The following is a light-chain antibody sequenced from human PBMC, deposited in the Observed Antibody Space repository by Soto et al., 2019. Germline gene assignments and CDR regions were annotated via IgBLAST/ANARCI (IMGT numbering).Light chain of an antibody. CDR1: SSDVGSYNL. Sequence: QSALTQPASVSGSPGQSITISCTGTSSDVGSYNLVSWYQQHPGKAPKFMMYEVSKRPSGVSNRVSGSKSGNTASLTISGLQAEDEADYYCCSYAGSRTYVFGTGTKLTVL. CDR2: EVS. V-gene: IGLV2-23*02. CDR3: CSYAGSRTYV. J-gene: IGLJ1*01.